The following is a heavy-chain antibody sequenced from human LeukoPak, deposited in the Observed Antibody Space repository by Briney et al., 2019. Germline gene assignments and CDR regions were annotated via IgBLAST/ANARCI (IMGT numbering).Heavy chain of an antibody. CDR1: GYTFTSNY. CDR3: ARHGDYYGSGSRY. J-gene: IGHJ4*02. CDR2: ISPSGGST. V-gene: IGHV1-46*01. D-gene: IGHD3-10*01. Sequence: ASVKVSCKAFGYTFTSNYMHWVRQAPGQGPEWMGVISPSGGSTTYAQKFQGRVTLTRDMSTSTDYLELSSLRSEDTAVYYCARHGDYYGSGSRYWGQGTLVTVSS.